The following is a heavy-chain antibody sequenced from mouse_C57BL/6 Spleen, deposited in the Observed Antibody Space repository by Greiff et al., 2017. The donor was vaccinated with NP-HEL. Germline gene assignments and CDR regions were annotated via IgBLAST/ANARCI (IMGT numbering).Heavy chain of an antibody. CDR1: GYTFTSYW. D-gene: IGHD2-3*01. V-gene: IGHV1-5*01. CDR2: IYPGNSDT. Sequence: EVQLQQSGTVLARPGASVKMSCKTSGYTFTSYWMHWVKQRPGQGLEWIGAIYPGNSDTSYNQKFKGKAKLTAVTSASTTYMELSSLTNEDSAVYYCTRMIPDRYGDYYAMDYWGQGTSVTVSS. J-gene: IGHJ4*01. CDR3: TRMIPDRYGDYYAMDY.